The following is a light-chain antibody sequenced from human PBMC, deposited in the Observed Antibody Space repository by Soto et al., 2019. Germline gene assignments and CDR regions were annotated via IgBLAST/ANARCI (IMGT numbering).Light chain of an antibody. CDR2: AAS. CDR3: QQSYSPLGA. V-gene: IGKV1-39*01. CDR1: QTITTY. Sequence: DIQMTQSPSDMSASVGDRVTITCLASQTITTYLNWYQQKPGKDPKLLIYAASSLQSGVPSRFSGSGSGTDFTLTISSLQPEDFATYYCQQSYSPLGAFGQGTKVDIK. J-gene: IGKJ1*01.